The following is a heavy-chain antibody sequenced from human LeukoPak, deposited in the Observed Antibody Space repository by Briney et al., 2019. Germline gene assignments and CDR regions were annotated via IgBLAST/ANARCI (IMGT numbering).Heavy chain of an antibody. CDR2: INAGNGNT. V-gene: IGHV1-3*01. J-gene: IGHJ4*02. D-gene: IGHD4-17*01. CDR3: ARDDKASVTIDY. CDR1: GYTFTNYA. Sequence: ALVKVSCKASGYTFTNYAMHWVRQAPGQGLEWMGWINAGNGNTKYSQKFQGRVTITGDTSASTAYMELSSLRSEDTAVYYCARDDKASVTIDYWGQGTLVTVSS.